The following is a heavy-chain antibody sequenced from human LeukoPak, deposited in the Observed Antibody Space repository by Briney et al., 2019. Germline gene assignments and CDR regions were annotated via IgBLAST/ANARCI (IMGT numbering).Heavy chain of an antibody. D-gene: IGHD3-22*01. J-gene: IGHJ4*02. Sequence: PGGSLRLSCAASGFTFSSYGMHWVRQAPGKGLEWVAVISYDGSNKYYADSVKGRFTISRDNSKNTLYLQMNSLRAEDTAVYYCAKDAVSYYYDSSGSTFFDYWGQGTLVTVSS. V-gene: IGHV3-30*18. CDR2: ISYDGSNK. CDR3: AKDAVSYYYDSSGSTFFDY. CDR1: GFTFSSYG.